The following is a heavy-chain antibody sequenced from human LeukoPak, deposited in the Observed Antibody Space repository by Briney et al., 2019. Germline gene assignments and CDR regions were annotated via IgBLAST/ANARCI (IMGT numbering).Heavy chain of an antibody. CDR3: ARGINDEYFQS. J-gene: IGHJ1*01. Sequence: GESLKISCKDSPYYFINFWIGWVRQMPGKGLEWMGIIYPADSDTRYNLSFQGHVTISADRSASTAYLQWHSLKASDTAIYYCARGINDEYFQSWGQGTLVTVSS. V-gene: IGHV5-51*01. CDR1: PYYFINFW. D-gene: IGHD2/OR15-2a*01. CDR2: IYPADSDT.